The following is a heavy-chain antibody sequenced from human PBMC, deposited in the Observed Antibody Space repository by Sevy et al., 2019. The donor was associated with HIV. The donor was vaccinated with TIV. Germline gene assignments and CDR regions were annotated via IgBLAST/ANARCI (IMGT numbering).Heavy chain of an antibody. D-gene: IGHD6-6*01. V-gene: IGHV3-21*01. CDR2: ISSSSSYI. CDR3: ARDLGAIAARRCYYYYYGMDV. Sequence: GGSLRLSCAASGFTFSSYSMNWVRQAPGKGLEWVSSISSSSSYIYYADSVKGRFTISRDNAKNSLYLQMNSLRAEDTAVYYCARDLGAIAARRCYYYYYGMDVWGQGTTVTVSS. J-gene: IGHJ6*02. CDR1: GFTFSSYS.